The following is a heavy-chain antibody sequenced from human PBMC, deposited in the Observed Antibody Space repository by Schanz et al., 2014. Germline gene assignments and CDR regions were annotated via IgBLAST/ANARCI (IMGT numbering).Heavy chain of an antibody. CDR3: ARGGFGEVSYFDY. J-gene: IGHJ4*02. Sequence: VQLVESGGGWVQPGGSLRLSCAASGFSFSDYYMSWIRQAPGKGLEWVSGITGASDHIDYAESVKGRFTISRDNSKNSLYLKRNRLSPKDMAVYSCARGGFGEVSYFDYWGQGTLVTVSS. D-gene: IGHD3-10*01. CDR1: GFSFSDYY. CDR2: ITGASDHI. V-gene: IGHV3-11*06.